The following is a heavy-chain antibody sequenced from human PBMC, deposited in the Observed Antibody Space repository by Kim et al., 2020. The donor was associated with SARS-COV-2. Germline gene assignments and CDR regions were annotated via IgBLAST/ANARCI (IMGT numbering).Heavy chain of an antibody. D-gene: IGHD1-26*01. J-gene: IGHJ6*02. CDR2: IYPGDSGT. CDR3: ARLLHPNSGSYYYYGMDV. V-gene: IGHV5-51*01. CDR1: GYSFTSYW. Sequence: GESLKISCKGSGYSFTSYWIGWVRQMPGKGLEWMGIIYPGDSGTRYSPSFQGQVTISADKSISTAYLQWSSLKASDTAMYYCARLLHPNSGSYYYYGMDVWGQGTTVTVSS.